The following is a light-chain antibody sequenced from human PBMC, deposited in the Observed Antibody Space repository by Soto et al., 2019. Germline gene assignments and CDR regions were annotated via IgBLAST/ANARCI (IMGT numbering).Light chain of an antibody. V-gene: IGLV2-8*01. CDR2: EVS. CDR3: NSYAASNNVV. J-gene: IGLJ2*01. Sequence: QLVLTQPPSASGSPGQSVTISCTGTSSDVGGYNYVSWYQQHPGKAPKLMIYEVSKRPSGVPDRFSGSKSGNTASLTVSGLQAEDEADYYCNSYAASNNVVFGGGTKVTVL. CDR1: SSDVGGYNY.